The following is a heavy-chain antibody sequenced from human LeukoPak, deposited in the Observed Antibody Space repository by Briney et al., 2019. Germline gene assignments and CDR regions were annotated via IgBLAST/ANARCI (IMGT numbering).Heavy chain of an antibody. CDR1: NFMFSSYG. J-gene: IGHJ4*02. V-gene: IGHV3-30*02. CDR3: AKDGGTSGYYFDY. CDR2: IWYGGSNK. Sequence: GGSLRLSCAASNFMFSSYGMHWVRQAPGKGLEWVAVIWYGGSNKYYADSVKGRFTNSRDNSKNTLYLQMNSLRAEDTAVYYCAKDGGTSGYYFDYWGQGTLVTVSS. D-gene: IGHD4-23*01.